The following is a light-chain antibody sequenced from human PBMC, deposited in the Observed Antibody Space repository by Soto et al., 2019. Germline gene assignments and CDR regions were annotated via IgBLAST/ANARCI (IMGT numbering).Light chain of an antibody. CDR2: EVS. J-gene: IGLJ2*01. Sequence: QYALTQPPSASGSPGQSVTISCTGTSGDVGFYNYVSWYQQHPGKAPKLMIYEVSKRPSGVPDRFSGSKSGNTASLTVSGLQAEDEADYYCSSYAGSNNVVFGGGTKLTVL. V-gene: IGLV2-8*01. CDR3: SSYAGSNNVV. CDR1: SGDVGFYNY.